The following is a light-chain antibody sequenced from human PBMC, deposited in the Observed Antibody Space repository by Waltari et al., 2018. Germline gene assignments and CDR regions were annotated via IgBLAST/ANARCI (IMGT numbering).Light chain of an antibody. Sequence: EIVFTQSPASLSLSPGDRATLSCRASQSVGRTLAWYQQRPGQAPRLLIYDASSRATGIPDRFSGSGSGTDFSLTISRLEPEDFAVYYCQKYGTRPATFGQGTKVEVE. J-gene: IGKJ1*01. CDR1: QSVGRT. V-gene: IGKV3-20*01. CDR3: QKYGTRPAT. CDR2: DAS.